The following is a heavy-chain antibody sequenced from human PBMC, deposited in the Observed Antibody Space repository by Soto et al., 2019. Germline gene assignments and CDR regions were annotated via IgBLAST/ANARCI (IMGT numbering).Heavy chain of an antibody. D-gene: IGHD2-2*01. Sequence: QVQLVESGGGVVQPGRSLRLSCAASGFTFSSYAMHWVRQAPGKGLEWVAVISYDGSNKYYADSVKGRFTISRDNSKNSLYLQMNSLRAEDTAVYYCAREDIVVVPAADAKAYRLDYWGQGTLVTVSS. CDR2: ISYDGSNK. V-gene: IGHV3-30-3*01. J-gene: IGHJ4*02. CDR3: AREDIVVVPAADAKAYRLDY. CDR1: GFTFSSYA.